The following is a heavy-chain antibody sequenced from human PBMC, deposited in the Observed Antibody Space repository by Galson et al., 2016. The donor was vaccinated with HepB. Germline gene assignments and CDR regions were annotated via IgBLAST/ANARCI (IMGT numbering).Heavy chain of an antibody. Sequence: SLRLSCAASGFTLGGYWMNWVRQAPGKGLERVAIIKEDGSEKYYVDSVRGRFTISRDNAKNSLSLQMNSLRAEDTAVYYCASGSGFLIDYWGQGTPVTVTS. CDR3: ASGSGFLIDY. V-gene: IGHV3-7*03. D-gene: IGHD3-3*01. J-gene: IGHJ4*02. CDR1: GFTLGGYW. CDR2: IKEDGSEK.